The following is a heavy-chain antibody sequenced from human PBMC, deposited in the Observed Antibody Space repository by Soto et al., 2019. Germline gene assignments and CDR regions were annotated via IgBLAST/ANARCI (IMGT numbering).Heavy chain of an antibody. CDR3: AREYCSSTSCYVDY. V-gene: IGHV4-34*01. J-gene: IGHJ4*02. Sequence: SETLSLTCAVYGGSFSGYYWSWIRQPPGKGLEWIGEINHSGSTNYNPSLKSRVTISVDTSKNQFSLKLSSVTAAETAVYYCAREYCSSTSCYVDYWGQGTLVTVSP. D-gene: IGHD2-2*01. CDR2: INHSGST. CDR1: GGSFSGYY.